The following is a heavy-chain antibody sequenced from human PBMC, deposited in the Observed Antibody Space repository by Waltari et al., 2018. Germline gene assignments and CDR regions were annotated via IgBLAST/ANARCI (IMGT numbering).Heavy chain of an antibody. CDR3: ARGFRMDPYDAFDI. CDR2: ISSSSSYI. J-gene: IGHJ3*02. Sequence: EVQLVESGGGLVKPGGSLRLSCAASGFTFSSYSMNWVRQAPGKGLGWVSSISSSSSYIDHADSVKGRFTISRDNAKNSLYLQMNSLRAEDTAVYYCARGFRMDPYDAFDIWGQGTMVTVSS. V-gene: IGHV3-21*01. D-gene: IGHD3-10*01. CDR1: GFTFSSYS.